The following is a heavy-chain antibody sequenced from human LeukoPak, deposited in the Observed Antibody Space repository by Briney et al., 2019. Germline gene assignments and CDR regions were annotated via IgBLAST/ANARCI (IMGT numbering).Heavy chain of an antibody. D-gene: IGHD6-25*01. J-gene: IGHJ5*02. Sequence: PSETLSLTCTVSGGSISNYWSWIRQPAGKGLEWIGRINTSGSSNYNPSLRSRVTMSVDTSKNQFSLNLSSVTAADTAVYYCAREGGGPRWLDPWGQETLVTVS. CDR3: AREGGGPRWLDP. CDR2: INTSGSS. CDR1: GGSISNY. V-gene: IGHV4-4*07.